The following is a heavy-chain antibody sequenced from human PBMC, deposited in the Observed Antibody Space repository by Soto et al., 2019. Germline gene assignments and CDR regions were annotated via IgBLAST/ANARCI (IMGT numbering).Heavy chain of an antibody. CDR3: AREGRYSYGYGGFDY. J-gene: IGHJ4*02. Sequence: SETLSLTCTVSGGSISSYYWSWIRQPPGKGLEWIGYIYYSGSTNYNPSLKSRVTISVDTSKNQFSLKLSSVTAADTAVYYCAREGRYSYGYGGFDYWGQGTLVTVSS. CDR1: GGSISSYY. V-gene: IGHV4-59*01. D-gene: IGHD5-18*01. CDR2: IYYSGST.